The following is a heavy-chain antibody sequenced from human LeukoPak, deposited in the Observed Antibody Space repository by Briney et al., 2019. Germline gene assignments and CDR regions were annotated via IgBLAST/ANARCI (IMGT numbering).Heavy chain of an antibody. J-gene: IGHJ4*02. V-gene: IGHV3-23*01. D-gene: IGHD2-2*01. CDR2: ISGSGGST. Sequence: GGSLRLSCAASGFTFSGYAMSWVRQAPGHGREWVSAISGSGGSTYYADSVKGRFTISRDNSRNTLNLQMNSLRAEDTAVYYCARDGCATCSVDFDYWGQGTLVTVSS. CDR3: ARDGCATCSVDFDY. CDR1: GFTFSGYA.